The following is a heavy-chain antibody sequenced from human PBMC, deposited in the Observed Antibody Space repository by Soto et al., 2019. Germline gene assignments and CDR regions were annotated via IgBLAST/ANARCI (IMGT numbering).Heavy chain of an antibody. J-gene: IGHJ6*02. V-gene: IGHV1-69*01. Sequence: QVQLVQSGAEVKKPGSSVRVSCKASGGTFSSYAISWVRQAPGQGLEWMGGIIPIFGTENYAQKFQGRVTITADESTSTAYMELSSLRSEDTAVYYCARYRIAGSKYYYGMDGWGQWTTVTVSS. CDR2: IIPIFGTE. CDR1: GGTFSSYA. D-gene: IGHD6-13*01. CDR3: ARYRIAGSKYYYGMDG.